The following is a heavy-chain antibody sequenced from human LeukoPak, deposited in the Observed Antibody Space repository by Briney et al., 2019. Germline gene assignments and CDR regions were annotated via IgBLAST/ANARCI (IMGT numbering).Heavy chain of an antibody. CDR3: ARYYSSSWYWPY. Sequence: GGSLRLSCAASGLTFSSYAMTWVRQAPGRGLEWVSYISSSGSTIYYADSVKGRFTISRDNAKNSLYLQMNSLRAEDTAVYYCARYYSSSWYWPYWGQGTLVAVSS. CDR1: GLTFSSYA. V-gene: IGHV3-48*04. CDR2: ISSSGSTI. J-gene: IGHJ4*02. D-gene: IGHD6-13*01.